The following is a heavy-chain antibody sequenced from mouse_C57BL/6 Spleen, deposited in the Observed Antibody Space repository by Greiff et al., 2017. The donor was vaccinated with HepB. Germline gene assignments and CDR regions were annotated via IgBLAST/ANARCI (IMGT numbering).Heavy chain of an antibody. V-gene: IGHV5-17*01. D-gene: IGHD2-4*01. CDR1: GFTFSDYG. J-gene: IGHJ2*01. CDR2: ISSGSSTI. CDR3: ARKDDDYGYFDY. Sequence: DVQLVESGGGLVKPGGSLKLSCAASGFTFSDYGMHWVRQAPEKGLEWVAYISSGSSTIYYADTVKGRFTISRDNAKNTLFLQMTSLRSEDTAMYYCARKDDDYGYFDYWGQGTTLTVSS.